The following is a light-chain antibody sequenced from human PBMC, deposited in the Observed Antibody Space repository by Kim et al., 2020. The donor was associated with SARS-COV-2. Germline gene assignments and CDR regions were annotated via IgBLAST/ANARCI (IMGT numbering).Light chain of an antibody. J-gene: IGKJ2*01. V-gene: IGKV3-20*01. CDR1: PVLATRY. Sequence: LAPGRQPPLSFTADPVLATRYFACSQQNPGQAPRLLIYGASSWATGIPDRFSGSGSGTDFTLPISRLEPEDFSVYYCQQYGSSPYTFGQGTKLEIK. CDR2: GAS. CDR3: QQYGSSPYT.